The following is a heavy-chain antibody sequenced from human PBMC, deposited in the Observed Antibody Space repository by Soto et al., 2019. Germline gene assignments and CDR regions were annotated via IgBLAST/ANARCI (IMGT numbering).Heavy chain of an antibody. D-gene: IGHD3-22*01. Sequence: GGSLRLSCAASGFTFSSYSMNWVRQAPGKGLEWVSYISSSSSTIYYADSVKGRFTISRDNAKNSLYLQMNSLRDEDTAVYYCARDGITMIVVDSPYAFDIWGQGTMVTVS. CDR2: ISSSSSTI. J-gene: IGHJ3*02. V-gene: IGHV3-48*02. CDR1: GFTFSSYS. CDR3: ARDGITMIVVDSPYAFDI.